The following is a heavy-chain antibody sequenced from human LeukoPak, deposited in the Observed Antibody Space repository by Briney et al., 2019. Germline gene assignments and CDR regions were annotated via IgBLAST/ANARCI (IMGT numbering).Heavy chain of an antibody. CDR3: ARSYDSGSYYPSPDY. V-gene: IGHV1-2*02. CDR2: INPTSGGT. D-gene: IGHD3-10*01. J-gene: IGHJ4*02. CDR1: GYTFTGYY. Sequence: GASVKVSCKASGYTFTGYYIHWVRQAPGQGLEWMGWINPTSGGTNYAQKCQGRVTMTRDTSITTAYMELGRLTSDDTAVYYCARSYDSGSYYPSPDYWGQGTLVTVSS.